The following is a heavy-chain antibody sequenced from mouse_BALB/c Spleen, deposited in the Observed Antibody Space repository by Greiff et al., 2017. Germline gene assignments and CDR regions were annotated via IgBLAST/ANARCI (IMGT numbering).Heavy chain of an antibody. D-gene: IGHD4-1*01. CDR2: ISTYYGDA. CDR3: ARALGQGFAY. V-gene: IGHV1S137*01. J-gene: IGHJ3*01. Sequence: QVQLQQSGAELVRPGVSVKISCKGSGYTFTDYAMHWVKQSHAKSLEWIGVISTYYGDASYNQKFKGKATMTVDKSSSTAYMELARLTSEDSAIYYCARALGQGFAYWGPGTLVTVSA. CDR1: GYTFTDYA.